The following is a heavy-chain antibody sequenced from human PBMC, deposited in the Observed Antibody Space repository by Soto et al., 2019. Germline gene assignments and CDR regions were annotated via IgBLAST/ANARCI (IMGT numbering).Heavy chain of an antibody. J-gene: IGHJ6*02. D-gene: IGHD1-26*01. Sequence: KVSCKASGFTFTSSAVQWVRQARGQRLEWIGWLVVGSGNTNYAQKFQERVTITRDMSTSTAYMELSSLRSEDTAVYYCAADGGELLHYYYYGMDVWGQGTTVTVSS. CDR1: GFTFTSSA. CDR2: LVVGSGNT. CDR3: AADGGELLHYYYYGMDV. V-gene: IGHV1-58*01.